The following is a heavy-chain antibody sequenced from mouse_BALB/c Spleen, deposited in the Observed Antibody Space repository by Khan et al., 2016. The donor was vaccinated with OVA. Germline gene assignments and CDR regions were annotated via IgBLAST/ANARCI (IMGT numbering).Heavy chain of an antibody. J-gene: IGHJ4*01. CDR2: LSSSGST. D-gene: IGHD2-3*01. Sequence: EVQLVESGPGLVKPSQSLSLTCTVTGYSITSDYAWNWIRQFPGNKLEWMGYLSSSGSTNYNPALKSRISITRDTSKNQFFLQLNSVTTDDTATYYCARDGSRYNYAMDYWGQGTSVTVSS. CDR3: ARDGSRYNYAMDY. CDR1: GYSITSDYA. V-gene: IGHV3-2*02.